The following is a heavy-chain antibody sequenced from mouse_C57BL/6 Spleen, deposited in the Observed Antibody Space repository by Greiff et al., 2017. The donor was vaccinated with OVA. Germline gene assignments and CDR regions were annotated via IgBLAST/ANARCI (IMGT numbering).Heavy chain of an antibody. D-gene: IGHD4-1*01. Sequence: EVQLQQSGPELVKPGASVKISCKASGYTFTDYYMNWVKQSHGKSLEWIGDINPNNGGTSYNQKFKVKATLTVDKSSSTAYMELRSLTSEDSAVYYCARMGGSPYWYFDVWGTGTTVTVSS. CDR2: INPNNGGT. J-gene: IGHJ1*03. CDR1: GYTFTDYY. CDR3: ARMGGSPYWYFDV. V-gene: IGHV1-26*01.